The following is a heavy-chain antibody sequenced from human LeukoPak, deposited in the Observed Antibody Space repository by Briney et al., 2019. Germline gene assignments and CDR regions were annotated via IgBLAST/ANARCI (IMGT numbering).Heavy chain of an antibody. CDR1: GYTFTSYY. CDR2: INPSGGST. V-gene: IGHV1-46*01. CDR3: ARERDLDY. Sequence: ASVKVSCKASGYTFTSYYMHWVRQAPGQGLEWMGIINPSGGSTSYAQKLQGRVTMTTDTSTSTAYMELRSLRSDDTAVYYCARERDLDYWGQGTLVTVSS. J-gene: IGHJ4*02.